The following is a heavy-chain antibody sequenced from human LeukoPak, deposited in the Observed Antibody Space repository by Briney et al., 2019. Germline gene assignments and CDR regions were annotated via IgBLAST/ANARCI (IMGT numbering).Heavy chain of an antibody. CDR1: GGSFSGYY. CDR2: INHSGST. CDR3: AREVPGRGGDV. V-gene: IGHV4-34*01. D-gene: IGHD3-10*01. J-gene: IGHJ3*01. Sequence: SETLSLTCAVYGGSFSGYYWSWIRQPPGKGLEWIGEINHSGSTNYNPSLKSRVTISVDTSKNQFSLKLSSVTAADTAVYYCAREVPGRGGDVWGLGPMVTVSS.